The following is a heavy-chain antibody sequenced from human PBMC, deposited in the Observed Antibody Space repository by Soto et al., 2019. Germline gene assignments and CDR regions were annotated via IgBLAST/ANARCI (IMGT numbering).Heavy chain of an antibody. CDR3: AKAGPDVSAGTENPYDY. CDR1: ELTFSSYA. Sequence: PGGSLRLSCAESELTFSSYAMRWVSQAPGEGLEWVSAISCSXGSTYYSYSVNGRLPISRDNSKNTLYLRMNSLRAEDTAVYYCAKAGPDVSAGTENPYDYGGQGALVTVSS. D-gene: IGHD6-13*01. CDR2: ISCSXGST. J-gene: IGHJ4*02. V-gene: IGHV3-23*01.